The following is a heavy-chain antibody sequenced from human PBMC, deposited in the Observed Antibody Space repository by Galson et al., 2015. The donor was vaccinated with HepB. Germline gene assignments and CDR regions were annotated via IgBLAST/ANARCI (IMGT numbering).Heavy chain of an antibody. CDR1: GYTFAFYG. CDR2: ISVYNGNT. Sequence: SVKVSCKASGYTFAFYGISWVRQAPGQGLEWMGWISVYNGNTNYAQKLQDRVTMTTDTSTSTAYMELRSLRSDDTAVYYCARDFSADYGDYVGYYAMDVWGQGTTVTVS. D-gene: IGHD4-17*01. CDR3: ARDFSADYGDYVGYYAMDV. J-gene: IGHJ6*02. V-gene: IGHV1-18*04.